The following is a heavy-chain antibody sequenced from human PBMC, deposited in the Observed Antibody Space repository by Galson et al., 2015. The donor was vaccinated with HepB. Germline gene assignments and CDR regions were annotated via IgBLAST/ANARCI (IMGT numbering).Heavy chain of an antibody. Sequence: TLSLTCAVYGGSFSGYYWSWIRQPPGKGLEWIGEINHSGSTNYNPSPKSRVTISVDTSKNQFSLKLSSVTAADTAVYYCARGSARYSSNYNWFDPWGQGTLVTVSS. D-gene: IGHD5-18*01. CDR1: GGSFSGYY. V-gene: IGHV4-34*01. CDR2: INHSGST. CDR3: ARGSARYSSNYNWFDP. J-gene: IGHJ5*02.